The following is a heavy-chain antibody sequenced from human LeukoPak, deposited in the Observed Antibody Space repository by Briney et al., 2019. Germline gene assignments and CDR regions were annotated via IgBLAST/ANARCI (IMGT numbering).Heavy chain of an antibody. V-gene: IGHV3-66*01. CDR2: IYSGGST. CDR1: GFTVSSNY. Sequence: GGSLRLSCAASGFTVSSNYMSWVRQAPGKGLEWVSVIYSGGSTYYADSVKGRFTISRDNSKNTLYLRMNSLRAEDTAVYYCARDSTGYSSGWYAVYFDYWGQGTLVTVSS. J-gene: IGHJ4*02. D-gene: IGHD6-19*01. CDR3: ARDSTGYSSGWYAVYFDY.